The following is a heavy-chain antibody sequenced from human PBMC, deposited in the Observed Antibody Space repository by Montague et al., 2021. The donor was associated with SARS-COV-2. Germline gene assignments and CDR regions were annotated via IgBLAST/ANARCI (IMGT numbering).Heavy chain of an antibody. V-gene: IGHV6-1*01. Sequence: CPISRDSVSSNSATWNWVRQSPSRGLEWLGRTYYRSKWYNDYAVSARGRVTINPDTSKNQFSLQLNSVTPEDTAIYYCTSGREGNYNVMDVWGQGTTVTVSS. CDR3: TSGREGNYNVMDV. D-gene: IGHD1-1*01. CDR2: TYYRSKWYN. J-gene: IGHJ6*02. CDR1: RDSVSSNSAT.